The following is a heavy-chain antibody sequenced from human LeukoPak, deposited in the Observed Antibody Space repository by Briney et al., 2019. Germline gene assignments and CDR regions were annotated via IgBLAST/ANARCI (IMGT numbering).Heavy chain of an antibody. CDR1: GFPFITI. CDR2: IKEDGSEK. J-gene: IGHJ4*02. Sequence: GGPLSLSGPALGFPFITIWLAGAGRAPGKGLEWVANIKEDGSEKYYVDSVKGRFTISRDNAKNSLYLQMNSLRAEDTAVYYCARRYFDYWGQGTLVTVSS. V-gene: IGHV3-7*03. CDR3: ARRYFDY.